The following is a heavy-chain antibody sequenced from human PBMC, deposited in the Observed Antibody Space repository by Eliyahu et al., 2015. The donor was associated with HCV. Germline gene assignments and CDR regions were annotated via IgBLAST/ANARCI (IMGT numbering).Heavy chain of an antibody. CDR2: IYYSGST. J-gene: IGHJ3*02. Sequence: QVQLQESGPGLVKPSETLSLTCTXSGGSISXYYWXWIRQPPGKGXXWIGYIYYSGSTNYNPXLKXRVTISVDTSKNQFSLKLSSVTAADTAVYYCASNTIFGVAGRDAFDIWGQGKMVTVSS. CDR3: ASNTIFGVAGRDAFDI. D-gene: IGHD3-3*01. V-gene: IGHV4-59*01. CDR1: GGSISXYY.